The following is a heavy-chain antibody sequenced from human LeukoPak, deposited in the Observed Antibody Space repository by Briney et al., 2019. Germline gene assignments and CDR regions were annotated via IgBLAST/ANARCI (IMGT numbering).Heavy chain of an antibody. CDR1: GFTFSDYY. V-gene: IGHV3-11*04. CDR3: ARTDIVLMVYASYYMDV. J-gene: IGHJ6*03. CDR2: ISSSGSTI. D-gene: IGHD2-8*01. Sequence: PGGSLRLSCAASGFTFSDYYMSWIRQAPGKGLEWVSYISSSGSTIYYADSVKGRFTISRDNAKNSLYLQTNSLRAEDTAVYYCARTDIVLMVYASYYMDVWGRGTTVTVSS.